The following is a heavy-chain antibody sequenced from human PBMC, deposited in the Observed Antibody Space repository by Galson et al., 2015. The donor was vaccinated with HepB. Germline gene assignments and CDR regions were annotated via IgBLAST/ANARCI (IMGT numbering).Heavy chain of an antibody. CDR1: GFTFSSYG. Sequence: SLRLSCAASGFTFSSYGMHWVRQAPGKGLEWVGVISYDGSNKYYADSVKGRFTISRDNSKNTLYLQMSSLRAEYTAVYYCAKTPASHYYDSSVYYHFDSWVQGTLCTVSS. D-gene: IGHD3-22*01. CDR2: ISYDGSNK. CDR3: AKTPASHYYDSSVYYHFDS. V-gene: IGHV3-30*18. J-gene: IGHJ4*02.